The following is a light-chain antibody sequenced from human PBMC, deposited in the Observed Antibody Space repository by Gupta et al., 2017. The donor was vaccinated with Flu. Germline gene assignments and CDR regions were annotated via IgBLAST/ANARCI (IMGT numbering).Light chain of an antibody. CDR2: DAS. V-gene: IGKV3-11*01. CDR3: QQRSNWPYS. CDR1: QSVSSY. J-gene: IGKJ2*03. Sequence: EIVFTQSPATLSLSPGERATLSCRASQSVSSYLAWYHQKPGQALRLLTYDASNRAPGIPARFSASTSVTDFTLTIRSREPATFAVQYSQQRSNWPYSFGQGTKLELK.